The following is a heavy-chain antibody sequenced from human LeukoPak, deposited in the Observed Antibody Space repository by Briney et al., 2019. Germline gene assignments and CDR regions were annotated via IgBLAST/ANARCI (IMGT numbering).Heavy chain of an antibody. D-gene: IGHD3-10*02. J-gene: IGHJ6*04. CDR1: GFTFGSYE. CDR3: AELGITMIGGV. CDR2: ISSSGSTI. Sequence: GGSLRLSCAASGFTFGSYEMNWVRQAPGKGLEWVSYISSSGSTIYYADSVKGRFTVSRDNAKNSLYLQMNSLRAEDTAVYYCAELGITMIGGVWGKGTTVTISS. V-gene: IGHV3-48*03.